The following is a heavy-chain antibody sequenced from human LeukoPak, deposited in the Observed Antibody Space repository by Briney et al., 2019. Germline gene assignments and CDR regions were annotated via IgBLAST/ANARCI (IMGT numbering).Heavy chain of an antibody. J-gene: IGHJ6*02. CDR3: ARVIRYYYGMDV. V-gene: IGHV1-8*01. CDR2: MNPNSGNT. Sequence: ASVKVSCKASGYSFSSFDINWVRQATGQGLEWMGWMNPNSGNTGYAQKFQGRVTMTRNTSITTAYMELSSLTSEDTAVYYCARVIRYYYGMDVWGQGTTVTVSS. CDR1: GYSFSSFD.